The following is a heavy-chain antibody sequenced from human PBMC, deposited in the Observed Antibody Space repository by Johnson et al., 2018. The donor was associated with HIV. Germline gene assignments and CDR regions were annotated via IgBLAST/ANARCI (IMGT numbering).Heavy chain of an antibody. CDR2: IRFDGHNK. CDR3: TTERYSGSYYGYHAFDI. CDR1: GFTFSNFA. J-gene: IGHJ3*02. Sequence: QVQLVESGGGVVQPGGSLRLSCEASGFTFSNFALHWVRQAPGKGLEWVAFIRFDGHNKYYADSVKGRFTISRDNSKNTLYLQMNSLRAEDTAVYYCTTERYSGSYYGYHAFDIWGQGTMVTVSS. D-gene: IGHD1-26*01. V-gene: IGHV3-30*02.